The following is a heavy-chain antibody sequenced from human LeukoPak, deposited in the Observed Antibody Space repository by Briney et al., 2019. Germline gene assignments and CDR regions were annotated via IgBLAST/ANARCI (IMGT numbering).Heavy chain of an antibody. CDR3: ARAPSEIGGYYPEYFRH. D-gene: IGHD3-22*01. CDR2: IKSDGGT. J-gene: IGHJ1*01. V-gene: IGHV3-74*01. CDR1: GFTFSTYW. Sequence: GGSLRLSCAASGFTFSTYWMHWVRQAPGKWLVWVSRIKSDGGTNYADSVKGRFTISRDNAKKTVSLQTNSLRPEDTGVYYCARAPSEIGGYYPEYFRHWGQGTLVTVSS.